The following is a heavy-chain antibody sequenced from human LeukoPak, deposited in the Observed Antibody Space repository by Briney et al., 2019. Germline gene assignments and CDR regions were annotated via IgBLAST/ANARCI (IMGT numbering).Heavy chain of an antibody. CDR2: ISSSSSYI. CDR1: GFTFSSYS. J-gene: IGHJ4*02. D-gene: IGHD1-1*01. CDR3: ARATRKVPGYFDY. V-gene: IGHV3-21*01. Sequence: GGSLRLSSAASGFTFSSYSMNWVRQAPGKGLEWVSSISSSSSYIYYADSVKGRFTISRDNAKNSLYLQMNSLRAEDTAVYYCARATRKVPGYFDYWGQGTLVTVSS.